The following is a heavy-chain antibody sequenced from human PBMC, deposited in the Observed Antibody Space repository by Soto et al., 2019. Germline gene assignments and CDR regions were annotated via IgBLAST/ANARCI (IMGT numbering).Heavy chain of an antibody. D-gene: IGHD3-16*01. J-gene: IGHJ4*02. CDR3: AREGGESSDGLYYFDS. CDR2: IYYSGNT. CDR1: GGSISSGGYY. V-gene: IGHV4-31*03. Sequence: PSETLSLTCTVSGGSISSGGYYWSWIRQHPGKGLEWIGYIYYSGNTDYNPSLKSRLAISIDTSKNQFSLKLSSVTAADTAVYFCAREGGESSDGLYYFDSWGQGSLVTVS.